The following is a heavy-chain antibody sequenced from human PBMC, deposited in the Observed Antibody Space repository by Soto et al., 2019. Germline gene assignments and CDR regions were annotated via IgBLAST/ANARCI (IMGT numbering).Heavy chain of an antibody. CDR1: GGSISSYY. J-gene: IGHJ4*02. CDR2: IYYSGST. CDR3: ARIETTVTTSYYFDY. V-gene: IGHV4-59*08. D-gene: IGHD4-17*01. Sequence: SETLSLTCTVSGGSISSYYWSWIRQPPGKGLEWIGYIYYSGSTNYNPSLKSRVTISVDTSKNQFSLKLSSVTAADTAVYYCARIETTVTTSYYFDYWGQGTLVTAPQ.